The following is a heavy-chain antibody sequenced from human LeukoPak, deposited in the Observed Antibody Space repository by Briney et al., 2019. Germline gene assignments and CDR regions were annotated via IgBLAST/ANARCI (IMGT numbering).Heavy chain of an antibody. V-gene: IGHV1-8*01. CDR1: GYTLTSYD. Sequence: GASVKVSCKASGYTLTSYDIDWVREATGQGLEWMGWMNPNSGNTAYAQKFQGRVTMSTDTSISTAYMELSSLRSEDTAAYYCARLPKYSRPLDYWGQGTLVTVSS. J-gene: IGHJ4*02. D-gene: IGHD6-6*01. CDR2: MNPNSGNT. CDR3: ARLPKYSRPLDY.